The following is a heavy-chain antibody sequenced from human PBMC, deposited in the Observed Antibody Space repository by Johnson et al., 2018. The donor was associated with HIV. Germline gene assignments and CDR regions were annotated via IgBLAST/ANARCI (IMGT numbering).Heavy chain of an antibody. V-gene: IGHV3-30*14. CDR3: ARDGRDLVTRGSFDV. Sequence: QVQLVESGGGVVQPGRSLRLSCAASGFTFSSYAMPWVRQAPGKGLEWVAVISYDGSNKYYADSVQGRFTISRDNSKNTLYLQMNSLRPEDTAVYYCARDGRDLVTRGSFDVWGQGTVVTVSS. J-gene: IGHJ3*01. D-gene: IGHD5-18*01. CDR2: ISYDGSNK. CDR1: GFTFSSYA.